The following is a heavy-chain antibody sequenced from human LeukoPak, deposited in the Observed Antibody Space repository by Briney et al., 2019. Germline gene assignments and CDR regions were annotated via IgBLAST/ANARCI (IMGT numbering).Heavy chain of an antibody. V-gene: IGHV3-21*06. D-gene: IGHD3-3*01. CDR2: ISTRSNCI. CDR3: ASTVHGSTTDSEGYYPKWFDP. CDR1: GSVFSCLT. J-gene: IGHJ5*01. Sequence: GGSLRLSCAASGSVFSCLTMNWLRQSPGKGLEWVSSISTRSNCIYYVDSVKGRFNISRDNTQNSLFLDMTRLRDEDTAVYYCASTVHGSTTDSEGYYPKWFDPWGQRTLVTVSS.